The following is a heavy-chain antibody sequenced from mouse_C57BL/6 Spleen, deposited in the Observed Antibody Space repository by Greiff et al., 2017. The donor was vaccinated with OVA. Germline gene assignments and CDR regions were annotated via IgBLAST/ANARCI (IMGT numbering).Heavy chain of an antibody. CDR2: YPGSGNTY. D-gene: IGHD1-1*01. CDR1: YTFTDYYM. J-gene: IGHJ4*01. V-gene: IGHV1-83*01. CDR3: RGNYFCSSRAMDY. Sequence: VQLQQSGPELVKPGASVKMSCKASGYTFTDYYMHWVKQKPGKGLEWIGEIYPGSGNTYYNEKFKGKATLTADTSSSTAYMPLSSLTSEDSAVYFGARGNYFCSSRAMDYWGQGTSVTVSS.